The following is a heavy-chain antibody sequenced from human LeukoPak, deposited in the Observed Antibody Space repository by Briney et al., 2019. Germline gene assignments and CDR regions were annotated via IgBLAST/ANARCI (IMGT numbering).Heavy chain of an antibody. CDR1: GFPFSNYA. D-gene: IGHD6-19*01. J-gene: IGHJ4*02. Sequence: PGGSLRLSCAASGFPFSNYAMSWVRQAPGKGLEWVPTMSGSGETTYLADSVKGRFTISRDNSKSTLYLQMNSLRAEDTALYYCAKLTLFSSAWHFDYWGRGTLVTVSS. V-gene: IGHV3-23*01. CDR2: MSGSGETT. CDR3: AKLTLFSSAWHFDY.